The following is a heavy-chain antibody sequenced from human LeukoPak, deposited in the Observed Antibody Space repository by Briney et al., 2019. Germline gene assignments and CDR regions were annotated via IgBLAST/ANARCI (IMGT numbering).Heavy chain of an antibody. CDR3: ASSPPTIVVGYFDL. CDR1: GGSISSGDYY. J-gene: IGHJ2*01. CDR2: IYYSGST. Sequence: SQTLSLTCTVSGGSISSGDYYWSWIRQPPGKGLQWIGHIYYSGSTYYNPSLKSRVTISVDTSKNQFSLKLSSVTAADTAVYYCASSPPTIVVGYFDLWGRGTLVTVSS. V-gene: IGHV4-30-4*01. D-gene: IGHD2-15*01.